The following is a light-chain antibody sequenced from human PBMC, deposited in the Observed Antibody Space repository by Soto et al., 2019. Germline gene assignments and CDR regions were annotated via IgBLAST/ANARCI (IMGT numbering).Light chain of an antibody. J-gene: IGKJ5*01. V-gene: IGKV1-33*01. CDR2: DVS. Sequence: DIQMTQSPSYVSASVGDRVTITCRASQGIKNWLAWYQQKPGKAPNLLIYDVSNLETGVPSRFSGSGSGTDFTFTISSLQPEDIATYYCQQYDNLPIAFGQGTRLEIK. CDR1: QGIKNW. CDR3: QQYDNLPIA.